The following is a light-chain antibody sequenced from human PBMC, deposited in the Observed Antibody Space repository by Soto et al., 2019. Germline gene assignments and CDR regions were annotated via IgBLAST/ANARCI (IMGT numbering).Light chain of an antibody. CDR1: QSLLHSNGYNY. V-gene: IGKV2-28*01. J-gene: IGKJ5*01. Sequence: DIVMTQSPLSLPVTPGDPASISFRSSQSLLHSNGYNYLDWYLQKPGQSPQLLIYLGSNRASGVPDRFSGSGSGTDFTLKISRVEAEDVGVYYCMQAGTFGQGTRLEIK. CDR2: LGS. CDR3: MQAGT.